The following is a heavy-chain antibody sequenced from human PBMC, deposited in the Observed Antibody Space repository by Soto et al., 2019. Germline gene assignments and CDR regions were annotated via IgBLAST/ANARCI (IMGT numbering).Heavy chain of an antibody. J-gene: IGHJ4*02. V-gene: IGHV4-31*03. CDR3: ARGGVAASYFDY. CDR1: GGSISSGGYY. D-gene: IGHD6-19*01. CDR2: IYYSGST. Sequence: QVQLQESGPGLVKPAQTLSLTCTVSGGSISSGGYYWSWIRQHPGKGLEWIGYIYYSGSTYYNPSLKSRVTISVDTSKNQFSLKLRSVTAADTAVYYCARGGVAASYFDYWGQGTLVTVSS.